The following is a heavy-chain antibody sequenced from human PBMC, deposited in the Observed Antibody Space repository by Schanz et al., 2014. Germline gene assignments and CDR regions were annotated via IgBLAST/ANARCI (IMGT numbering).Heavy chain of an antibody. CDR2: ISAYTNNT. CDR1: GGTFSSFG. Sequence: VQLEQSGAEVKKPGSSVKVSCKASGGTFSSFGINWVRQAPGQGLEWMGWISAYTNNTNYAQKVQGRVTMTTDTSTGTAYMELRSLRSDDTAVYYCARDQSPYTNSSDVRYFDYWGQGSLVTVSS. J-gene: IGHJ4*02. V-gene: IGHV1-18*01. CDR3: ARDQSPYTNSSDVRYFDY. D-gene: IGHD6-6*01.